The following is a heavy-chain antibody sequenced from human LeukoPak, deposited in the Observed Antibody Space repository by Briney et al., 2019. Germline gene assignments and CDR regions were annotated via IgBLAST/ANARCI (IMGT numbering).Heavy chain of an antibody. CDR1: GFTFSTYG. J-gene: IGHJ6*03. CDR2: ISYDGSTK. CDR3: ARGQRGSSGWYPWVGYYYYYMDV. Sequence: PGGSLRLSCTASGFTFSTYGMHWVRQAPGKGLEWVTLISYDGSTKYYSDSVKGRFTLSRDNSKNTLYLQMNSLRAEDTAVYYCARGQRGSSGWYPWVGYYYYYMDVWGKGTTVTVSS. V-gene: IGHV3-30*03. D-gene: IGHD6-19*01.